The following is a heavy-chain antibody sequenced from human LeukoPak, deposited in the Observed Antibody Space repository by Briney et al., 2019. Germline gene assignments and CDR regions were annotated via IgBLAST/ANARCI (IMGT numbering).Heavy chain of an antibody. V-gene: IGHV3-21*01. CDR1: GLTFSPYS. J-gene: IGHJ4*02. D-gene: IGHD2-21*02. Sequence: GGSLRLSCVASGLTFSPYSMNWVRQAPGKGLEWVSCISGSSSYIYYGDSVKGRFTVSRDNAQNSLSLLMNSLRAEDTAVYYCARSDLLDYWGQGTLVTVSS. CDR2: ISGSSSYI. CDR3: ARSDLLDY.